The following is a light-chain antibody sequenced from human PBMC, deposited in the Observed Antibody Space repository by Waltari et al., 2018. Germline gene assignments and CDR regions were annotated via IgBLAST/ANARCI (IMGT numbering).Light chain of an antibody. CDR3: GTWDTSLSPHVI. J-gene: IGLJ2*01. CDR2: EDE. V-gene: IGLV1-51*02. Sequence: QSVLTQPPSVSAAPGQKVTISCSGSDSNIGTNFVSWYQQVPGTAPKLLIYEDEKRPSGIPALFSGSKSGTSATLAITGLQPGDEADFYCGTWDTSLSPHVIFGGGTRLTVL. CDR1: DSNIGTNF.